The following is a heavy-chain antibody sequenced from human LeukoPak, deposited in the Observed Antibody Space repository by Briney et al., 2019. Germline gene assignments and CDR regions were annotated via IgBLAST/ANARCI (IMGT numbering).Heavy chain of an antibody. CDR3: ARDQGAVAGTWAYYYGMDV. Sequence: SETLSLTCTVSGGSISSYYWSWIRQRPGKRLEWIGYIYYSGSTNYNPSLKSRVTISVDTSKNQFSLKLSSVTAADTAVYYCARDQGAVAGTWAYYYGMDVWGQGTTVPVSS. CDR2: IYYSGST. J-gene: IGHJ6*02. D-gene: IGHD6-19*01. V-gene: IGHV4-59*01. CDR1: GGSISSYY.